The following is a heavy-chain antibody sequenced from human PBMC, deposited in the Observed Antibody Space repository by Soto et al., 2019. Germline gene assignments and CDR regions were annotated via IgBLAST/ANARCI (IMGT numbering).Heavy chain of an antibody. Sequence: QVQLVQSGAEVKKVGASVKVSCKASGYTFTNYGISWVRQAPGQGLEWMGWISVYNGNTNYAQKLQGRGTMTTDTSTSTAYMELRSLRSDDTAVYYCARDRITATGEIIFDYWGQGTLVTVSS. J-gene: IGHJ4*02. CDR2: ISVYNGNT. CDR1: GYTFTNYG. CDR3: ARDRITATGEIIFDY. V-gene: IGHV1-18*01. D-gene: IGHD2-8*02.